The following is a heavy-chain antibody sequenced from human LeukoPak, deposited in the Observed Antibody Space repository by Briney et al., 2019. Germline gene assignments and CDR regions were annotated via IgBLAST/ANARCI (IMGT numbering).Heavy chain of an antibody. D-gene: IGHD2/OR15-2a*01. J-gene: IGHJ4*02. CDR3: ARVRFDAPSNIIDY. Sequence: GGSLRLSCAASVFTFSSYRMNWVREAPGKGLEWVSSISSNSSYIYFADSVKGRFTISRDNAKNSLYLQLNSLGADDTAVYYCARVRFDAPSNIIDYWGQGTLVTVSS. V-gene: IGHV3-21*01. CDR2: ISSNSSYI. CDR1: VFTFSSYR.